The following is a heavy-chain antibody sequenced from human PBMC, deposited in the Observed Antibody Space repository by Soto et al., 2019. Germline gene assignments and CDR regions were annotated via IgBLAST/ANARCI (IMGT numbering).Heavy chain of an antibody. D-gene: IGHD6-19*01. V-gene: IGHV4-39*01. CDR3: ATFYPIIAVAGRDY. CDR2: IYYSGST. J-gene: IGHJ4*02. Sequence: SETLSLTCTVSGGSISSSSYYWGWIRQPPGKGLEWIGSIYYSGSTYYNPSLKSRVTISVDTSKNQFSLKLSSVTAADTAVYYCATFYPIIAVAGRDYWGQGTLVTVSS. CDR1: GGSISSSSYY.